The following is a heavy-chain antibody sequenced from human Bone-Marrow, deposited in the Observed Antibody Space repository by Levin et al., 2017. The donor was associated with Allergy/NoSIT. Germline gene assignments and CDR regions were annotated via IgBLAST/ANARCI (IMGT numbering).Heavy chain of an antibody. CDR1: GASITSNDYY. CDR3: AKDRGIAIFGVVTPQMVAMDV. D-gene: IGHD3-3*01. CDR2: IYYSGST. V-gene: IGHV4-39*02. Sequence: SSETLSLTCTVSGASITSNDYYWSWIRQSPGKGLEWIGIIYYSGSTYSNPSLKNRVTVSRDDSNNMVYLDMKSLRRNDTAVYYCAKDRGIAIFGVVTPQMVAMDVWGQGTTVTVSS. J-gene: IGHJ6*02.